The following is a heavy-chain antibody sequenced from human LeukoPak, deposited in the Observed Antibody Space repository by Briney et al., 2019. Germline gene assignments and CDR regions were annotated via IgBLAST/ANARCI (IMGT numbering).Heavy chain of an antibody. D-gene: IGHD5-12*01. Sequence: ASVKVSCKASGYTFTSYYMHWVRQAPGQGLEWMGIINPSGGSTSYAQKFQGRVTITRNTSISTAYMELSSLRSEDTAVYYCARGRSGYDLDHNWFDPWGQGTLVTVSS. CDR3: ARGRSGYDLDHNWFDP. J-gene: IGHJ5*02. V-gene: IGHV1-46*01. CDR1: GYTFTSYY. CDR2: INPSGGST.